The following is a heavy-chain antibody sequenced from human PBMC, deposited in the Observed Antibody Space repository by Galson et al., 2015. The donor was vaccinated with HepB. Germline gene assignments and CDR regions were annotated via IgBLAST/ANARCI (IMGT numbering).Heavy chain of an antibody. J-gene: IGHJ4*02. CDR1: GFTFSSYA. CDR3: AKRVGASDSSGYYYGVSGY. CDR2: ISGSGVGT. D-gene: IGHD3-22*01. V-gene: IGHV3-23*01. Sequence: SLRLSCAASGFTFSSYAMSWVRQAPGKGLEWASSISGSGVGTYSTDSVKGRFTISRDNSKNTLYLQMNSLRAEDTAVYYCAKRVGASDSSGYYYGVSGYWGQGTLVTVSS.